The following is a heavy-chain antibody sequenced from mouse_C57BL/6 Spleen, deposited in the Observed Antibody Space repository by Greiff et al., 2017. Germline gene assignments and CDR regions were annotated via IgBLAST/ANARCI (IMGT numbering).Heavy chain of an antibody. D-gene: IGHD2-3*01. J-gene: IGHJ1*03. CDR1: GFPITSGYS. CDR3: AGDYDGYWYFDV. V-gene: IGHV12-3*01. Sequence: VQRVESGPGLVKPSQSLFLTCSITGFPITSGYSWIWLRQSPGKPLEWMGYLTHSGETFYNPSLQSPLSITRETSKNQFFLQLNSLTTEDTAMYYCAGDYDGYWYFDVWGTGTTVTGSS. CDR2: LTHSGET.